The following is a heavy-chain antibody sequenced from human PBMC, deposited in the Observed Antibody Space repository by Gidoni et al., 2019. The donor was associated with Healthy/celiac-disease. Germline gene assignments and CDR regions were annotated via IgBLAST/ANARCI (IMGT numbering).Heavy chain of an antibody. D-gene: IGHD3-22*01. Sequence: QVQLVESGGGVVQPGRSLRLSCAASGFTFSRYGMHWVRQAPGKGLEWVAVIWYDGSNKYYADSVKGRFTISRDNSKNTLYLQMNSLRAEDTAVYYCARDTYYYDSSGYFSDYWGQGTLVTVSS. CDR3: ARDTYYYDSSGYFSDY. CDR1: GFTFSRYG. V-gene: IGHV3-33*01. J-gene: IGHJ4*02. CDR2: IWYDGSNK.